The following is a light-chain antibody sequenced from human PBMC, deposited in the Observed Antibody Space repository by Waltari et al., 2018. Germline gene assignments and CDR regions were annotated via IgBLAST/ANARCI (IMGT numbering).Light chain of an antibody. J-gene: IGKJ4*01. CDR1: QSISNW. CDR3: QQYNSYSLLT. V-gene: IGKV1-5*03. Sequence: DIQMTQSPSTLSASVGDRVTITCRARQSISNWLAWYQQKPGKAPKLLIYKASTLESGVPSRFSGSRSGTEFTLTISSLQPDDFATYYCQQYNSYSLLTFGGGTKVEIK. CDR2: KAS.